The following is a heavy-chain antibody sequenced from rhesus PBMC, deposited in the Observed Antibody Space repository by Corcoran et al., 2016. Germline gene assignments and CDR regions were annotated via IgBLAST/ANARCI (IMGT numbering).Heavy chain of an antibody. CDR3: ARESWAFDF. J-gene: IGHJ3*01. CDR2: IYGSGGST. Sequence: QVQLQESGPAVVKPSETLSLTCAVSGGSISSSNWWSWIRQSPGKGLDWIGCIYGSGGSTEYNPSLKSRVTISKDTSKNQFSLKLSSVTAADTAVYYCARESWAFDFWGQGLRVTVSS. CDR1: GGSISSSNW. V-gene: IGHV4-93*01.